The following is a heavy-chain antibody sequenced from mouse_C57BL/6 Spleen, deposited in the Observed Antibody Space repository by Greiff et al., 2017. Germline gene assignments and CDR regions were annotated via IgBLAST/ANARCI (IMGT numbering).Heavy chain of an antibody. CDR1: GYTFTSYW. CDR3: AAQATWNYFDY. V-gene: IGHV1-55*01. CDR2: IYPGSGST. D-gene: IGHD3-2*02. J-gene: IGHJ2*01. Sequence: QVKLQQPGAELVKPGDSVPMSCKASGYTFTSYWITWVKQRPGPGLEWIGDIYPGSGSTNYNEKFKSKATLTVDTSTSTAYMQLSSLTSEDSAIYYCAAQATWNYFDYWGQGTTLTVSS.